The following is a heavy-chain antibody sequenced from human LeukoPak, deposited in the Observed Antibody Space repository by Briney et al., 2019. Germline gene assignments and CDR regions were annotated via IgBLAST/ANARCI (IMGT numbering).Heavy chain of an antibody. Sequence: GGSLRLSCAASGFTFSSYWMHWVRHAPGKGLVWVSRINSDGSSTSYADSVKGRLTISRDNAKNTLYLQMNSLRAEDTAVYYCARGDESGSYAYWGQGTLVTVSS. CDR1: GFTFSSYW. J-gene: IGHJ4*02. V-gene: IGHV3-74*01. D-gene: IGHD1-26*01. CDR2: INSDGSST. CDR3: ARGDESGSYAY.